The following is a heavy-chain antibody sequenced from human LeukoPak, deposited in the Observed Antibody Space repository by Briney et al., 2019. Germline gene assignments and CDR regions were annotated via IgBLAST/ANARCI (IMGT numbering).Heavy chain of an antibody. Sequence: SETLSLTCTVSGGSISSYYWSWIRPPPRKGLEWIGYIYYSGSTNYNPSLKSRVTISVDTSKNQFSLKLSSVTAADTAVYYCARLIYYDFWSVRYHMDVWGKGTTVTVSS. J-gene: IGHJ6*03. CDR1: GGSISSYY. CDR2: IYYSGST. V-gene: IGHV4-59*01. CDR3: ARLIYYDFWSVRYHMDV. D-gene: IGHD3-3*01.